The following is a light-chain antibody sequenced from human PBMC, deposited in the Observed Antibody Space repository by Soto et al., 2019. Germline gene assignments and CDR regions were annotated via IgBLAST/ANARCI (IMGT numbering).Light chain of an antibody. V-gene: IGKV1-33*01. CDR2: DES. CDR3: QQYDNLPPYT. Sequence: DIQMTQSPSSLSASVGDRVTITCQASRDISVYLNWYQQKPGRPPKLLVYDESNLQTGVPSRFSGSGSGTHFTFTISSMQPEDIATYYCQQYDNLPPYTFGQGTKLEIK. CDR1: RDISVY. J-gene: IGKJ2*01.